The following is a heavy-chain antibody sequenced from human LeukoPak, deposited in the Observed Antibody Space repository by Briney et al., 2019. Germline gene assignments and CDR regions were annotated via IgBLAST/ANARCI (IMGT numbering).Heavy chain of an antibody. CDR2: IWYDGSNE. CDR3: ARDQCSSTSCSQSFDY. V-gene: IGHV3-33*01. J-gene: IGHJ4*02. D-gene: IGHD2-2*01. Sequence: GGSLRLSCAASGFTFSSYGMHWVRQAPGKGLERVAVIWYDGSNEYYADSVKGRFTISRDNSKNTLYLQMNSLRAEDTAVYYCARDQCSSTSCSQSFDYWGQGTLVTVSS. CDR1: GFTFSSYG.